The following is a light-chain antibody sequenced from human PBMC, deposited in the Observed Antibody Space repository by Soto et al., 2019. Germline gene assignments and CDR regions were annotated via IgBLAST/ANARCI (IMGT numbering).Light chain of an antibody. J-gene: IGKJ3*01. V-gene: IGKV3-11*01. Sequence: EIVLTQSPDTLSLFPGERTTLSCRASQSVSSYLAWYQQKPGQAPRLLIYDASNRATGIPARFSGSGSGTDFTLTISSLEPEDFAVYYCQQRSNWPVTFGPGTKVDIK. CDR3: QQRSNWPVT. CDR1: QSVSSY. CDR2: DAS.